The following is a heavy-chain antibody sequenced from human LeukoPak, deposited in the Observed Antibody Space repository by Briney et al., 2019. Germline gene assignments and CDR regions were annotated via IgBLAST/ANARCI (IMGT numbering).Heavy chain of an antibody. Sequence: PGGSLRLSCTASGFTFSGYWMTWVRQAPGKGPEWVANIKQDGSQRYYVDSVRGRFTISRDNAKNSLFLQMNGLRAEDTAVYYCARRGGSSSRRSPIGYWGQGTLVTVSS. V-gene: IGHV3-7*01. CDR2: IKQDGSQR. J-gene: IGHJ4*02. D-gene: IGHD6-6*01. CDR1: GFTFSGYW. CDR3: ARRGGSSSRRSPIGY.